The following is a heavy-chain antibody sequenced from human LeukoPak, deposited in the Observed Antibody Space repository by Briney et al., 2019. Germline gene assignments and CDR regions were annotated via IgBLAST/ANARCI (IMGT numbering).Heavy chain of an antibody. CDR2: ISRSGSTI. CDR3: ASGYDLLY. Sequence: GGSLRLSCAASGFTFSSDEMNWGCDGPGKGGGWGSYISRSGSTIYYADSLRGRFTISRDNAMTSLYLQMNSLRVEDTAVYYCASGYDLLYWRQPTLATVPS. D-gene: IGHD5-12*01. V-gene: IGHV3-48*03. J-gene: IGHJ4*02. CDR1: GFTFSSDE.